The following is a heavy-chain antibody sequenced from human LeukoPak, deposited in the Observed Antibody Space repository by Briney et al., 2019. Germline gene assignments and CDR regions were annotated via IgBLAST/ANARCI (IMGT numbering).Heavy chain of an antibody. V-gene: IGHV1-46*01. CDR2: INPSGGST. J-gene: IGHJ4*02. CDR1: GYTFAIYY. Sequence: ASVKVSCKASGYTFAIYYIHWARQAPGQGLEWMGIINPSGGSTSYAQKFQGRVTMTRDTSTSTVYMELSSLRSEDTAVYYCARAKTLFDYWGQGTLVTVSS. D-gene: IGHD2/OR15-2a*01. CDR3: ARAKTLFDY.